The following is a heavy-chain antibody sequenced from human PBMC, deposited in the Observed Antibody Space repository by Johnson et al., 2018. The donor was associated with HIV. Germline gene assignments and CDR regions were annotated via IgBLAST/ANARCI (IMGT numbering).Heavy chain of an antibody. V-gene: IGHV3-66*01. Sequence: EVQLVESGGGLVQPGGSLRLSCAASGFTVSSNYMSWVRHAPGKGLEWVSVIYSGGSTSYAASVQGSSTISRDNSKNTLYLQMNSLRAEDTALYYCARDLVAFGECTAFDIWGQGTRVTVSS. CDR2: IYSGGST. D-gene: IGHD3-10*01. J-gene: IGHJ3*02. CDR1: GFTVSSNY. CDR3: ARDLVAFGECTAFDI.